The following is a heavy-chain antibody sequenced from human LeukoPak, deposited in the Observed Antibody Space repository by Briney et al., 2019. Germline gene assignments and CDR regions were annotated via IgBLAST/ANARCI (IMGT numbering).Heavy chain of an antibody. J-gene: IGHJ4*02. D-gene: IGHD4-23*01. Sequence: GGSLRLSCAASGFTFSSYEMHWVRQAPGKGLEWVSYISSSGSTIYYADSAKGRFAISRDNAKNSLYLQMNSLRAEDTAVYHCARDYGGSSPFDYWGQGTLVTVSS. CDR2: ISSSGSTI. CDR3: ARDYGGSSPFDY. V-gene: IGHV3-48*03. CDR1: GFTFSSYE.